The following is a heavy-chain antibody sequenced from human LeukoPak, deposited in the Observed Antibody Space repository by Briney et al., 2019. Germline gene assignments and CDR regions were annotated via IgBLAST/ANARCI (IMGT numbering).Heavy chain of an antibody. D-gene: IGHD3-3*01. Sequence: GGALRLSCAASGFTFNIFWMHCVRQAPGKGLVWGSHINTEGHSTTCADYVKGRFTISRGNTKTTLYLQMNGLRAEDTAVYYWARIGGSLDFDYWGQGTLVTVSS. CDR3: ARIGGSLDFDY. J-gene: IGHJ4*02. V-gene: IGHV3-74*01. CDR1: GFTFNIFW. CDR2: INTEGHST.